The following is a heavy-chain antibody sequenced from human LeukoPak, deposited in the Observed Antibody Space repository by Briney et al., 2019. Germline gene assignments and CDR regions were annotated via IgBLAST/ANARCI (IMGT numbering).Heavy chain of an antibody. D-gene: IGHD2-2*01. V-gene: IGHV3-23*01. CDR2: ISGSRSYT. Sequence: GGSLRLSCAASGFTFSSYAMSWVRQAPGKGLEWVSAISGSRSYTYYADSVKGRFTISRDNSKNTLYLQMNSLRAEDTAVYYCARADQLAPLDYWGQGTLVTVSS. CDR1: GFTFSSYA. J-gene: IGHJ4*02. CDR3: ARADQLAPLDY.